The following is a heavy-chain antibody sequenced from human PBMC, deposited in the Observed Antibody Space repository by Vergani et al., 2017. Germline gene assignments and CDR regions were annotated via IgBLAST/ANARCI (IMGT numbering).Heavy chain of an antibody. Sequence: QVQVVQSGAEVKKSGASVKVSCETSGYTFSNYYMHWVRQAPGQGLEWMGIINPSGGHTNYAQKFQGRVTMTRETSTSTVYMELSSLRSEDTAIYYCARGDYGILTGYRYWGQGTLVTVSA. CDR2: INPSGGHT. D-gene: IGHD3-9*01. CDR1: GYTFSNYY. J-gene: IGHJ4*02. CDR3: ARGDYGILTGYRY. V-gene: IGHV1-46*01.